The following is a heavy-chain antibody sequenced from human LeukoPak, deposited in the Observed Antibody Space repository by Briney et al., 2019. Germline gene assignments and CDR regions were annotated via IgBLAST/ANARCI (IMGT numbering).Heavy chain of an antibody. CDR1: GYTFTGYY. CDR2: INPNSGGT. J-gene: IGHJ4*02. Sequence: GASVKVSCKASGYTFTGYYMHWVRQALGQGLEWMGWINPNSGGTNYAQKFQGRVTMTRDTSISTAYMELSRLRSDDTAVYYCARGRTYGSGSYPLDLDYWGQGTLVTVSS. CDR3: ARGRTYGSGSYPLDLDY. V-gene: IGHV1-2*02. D-gene: IGHD3-10*01.